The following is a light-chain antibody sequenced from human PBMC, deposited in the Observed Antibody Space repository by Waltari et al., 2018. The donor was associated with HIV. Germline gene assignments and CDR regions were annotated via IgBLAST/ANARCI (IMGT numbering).Light chain of an antibody. CDR1: SSNIGRNY. CDR2: RNS. Sequence: SVLTQLPSASGTLGQRVTISCSGTSSNIGRNYDYWYQQLPGTAPTLLIYRNSQRPSGVPDRFSGSKSGTSAFLAISGLRSEDETDYYCAAWDDTLTGPHVVFGGGTKLTVL. V-gene: IGLV1-47*01. J-gene: IGLJ2*01. CDR3: AAWDDTLTGPHVV.